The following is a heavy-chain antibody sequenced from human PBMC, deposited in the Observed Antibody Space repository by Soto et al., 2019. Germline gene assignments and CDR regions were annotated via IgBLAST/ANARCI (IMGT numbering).Heavy chain of an antibody. Sequence: VQLVESGGGVVQPGRSLRLSCAASGFTFSDYAMHWVRQAPGRELEWVAVVSHDGRNTHYADSVKGRFTISRDSSKNTVSLEMTSLRAEYSAVYYCSKGGRQWLVTSDFNYWGQRALVTVSS. V-gene: IGHV3-30*18. CDR1: GFTFSDYA. J-gene: IGHJ4*02. CDR3: SKGGRQWLVTSDFNY. D-gene: IGHD6-19*01. CDR2: VSHDGRNT.